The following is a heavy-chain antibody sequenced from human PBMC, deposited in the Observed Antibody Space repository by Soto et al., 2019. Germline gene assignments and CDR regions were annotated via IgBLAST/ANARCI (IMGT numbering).Heavy chain of an antibody. CDR1: GFTFSSYA. CDR2: ISYDGSNK. Sequence: QVQLVESGGGVVQPGRSLRLSCAASGFTFSSYAMHWVRQAPGKGLEWVAVISYDGSNKYYADSVKGRFTISRDNSKNTLYLQLNSLRAEATAVYYCARASGYSSGWYGGHFDYWGQGTLVTVSS. J-gene: IGHJ4*02. D-gene: IGHD6-19*01. CDR3: ARASGYSSGWYGGHFDY. V-gene: IGHV3-30-3*01.